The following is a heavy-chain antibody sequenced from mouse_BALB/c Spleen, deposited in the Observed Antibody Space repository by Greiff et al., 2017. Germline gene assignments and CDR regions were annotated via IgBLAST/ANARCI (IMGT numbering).Heavy chain of an antibody. CDR2: IHYSGST. D-gene: IGHD1-1*01. J-gene: IGHJ1*01. CDR1: GYSITSGYS. CDR3: ASPSYYGSSGWYFDV. Sequence: DVKLQESGPDLVKPSQSLSLTCTVTGYSITSGYSWHWIRQFPGNKLEWMGYIHYSGSTNYNPSLKSRISITRDTSKNQFFLQLNSVTTEDTATYYCASPSYYGSSGWYFDVWGAGTTVTVSS. V-gene: IGHV3-1*02.